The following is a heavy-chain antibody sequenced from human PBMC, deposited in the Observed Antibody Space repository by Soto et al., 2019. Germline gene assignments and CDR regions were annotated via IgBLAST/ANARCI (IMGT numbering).Heavy chain of an antibody. V-gene: IGHV3-23*01. J-gene: IGHJ4*02. CDR1: GFTFSSYA. D-gene: IGHD2-15*01. Sequence: EVQLLESGGGLVQPGGSLRLSCAASGFTFSSYAMSWVRQAPGKGLEWVSAISGSGGSTYYADSVKGRFTISRDNSKNTLYLQMNSLRAEDTAVYYCAKVGLEGAAANLGTFDYWGQGTLVTVSS. CDR2: ISGSGGST. CDR3: AKVGLEGAAANLGTFDY.